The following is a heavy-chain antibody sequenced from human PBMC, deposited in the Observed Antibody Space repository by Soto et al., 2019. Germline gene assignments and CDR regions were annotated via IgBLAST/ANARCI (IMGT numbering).Heavy chain of an antibody. CDR1: GFTFSRFA. J-gene: IGHJ4*02. CDR2: ISYDGSNK. Sequence: QVQLVESGGGVVQPGRSLRLSCAASGFTFSRFAIHWVRQAPGKGLEWVAVISYDGSNKYYAASVKGRFTISRDNSKNTLYLQMNSLRVEDTAVYYCSTLGGGSYPFDYWGQGTLVTVSS. V-gene: IGHV3-30-3*01. D-gene: IGHD1-26*01. CDR3: STLGGGSYPFDY.